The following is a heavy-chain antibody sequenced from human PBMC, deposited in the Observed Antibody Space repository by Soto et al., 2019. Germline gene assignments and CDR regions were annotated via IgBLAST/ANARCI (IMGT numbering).Heavy chain of an antibody. CDR3: ARAKRDYTVTRYFYAFDI. D-gene: IGHD4-17*01. V-gene: IGHV3-33*01. CDR2: IWSDGSDD. Sequence: QVQLVESGGGVVQPGTSLRLSCIASGFRFSDYGMHWVRQAPGKGLEWVADIWSDGSDDKYPDSLKGRITISRDNSKNTLYLQMNSLRVEDTAVYYCARAKRDYTVTRYFYAFDIWGQGTMVTVSS. CDR1: GFRFSDYG. J-gene: IGHJ3*02.